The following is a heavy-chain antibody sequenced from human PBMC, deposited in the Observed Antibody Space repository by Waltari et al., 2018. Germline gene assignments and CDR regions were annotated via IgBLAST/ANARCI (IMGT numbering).Heavy chain of an antibody. J-gene: IGHJ4*01. D-gene: IGHD6-13*01. Sequence: QVQLVQSGAEVKKPGASVKVPCKAPGYTFTAYAIHCVRQAPGQSLEWMGWIKVGNGKTEYSQRYQGRVTITTDTSANTAFMELSGLSSEDTAIYYCARGDYSSIWPFYFDYWGQGALVTVSS. CDR1: GYTFTAYA. CDR3: ARGDYSSIWPFYFDY. V-gene: IGHV1-3*01. CDR2: IKVGNGKT.